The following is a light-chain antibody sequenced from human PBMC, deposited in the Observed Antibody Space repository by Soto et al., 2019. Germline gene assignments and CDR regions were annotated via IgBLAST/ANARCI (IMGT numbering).Light chain of an antibody. J-gene: IGKJ1*01. CDR1: QRISNNF. Sequence: ETVLTQSPGTLSLSPGERATLFCRASQRISNNFLAWYQQIPGQAPSLLIYGASSRATGIPDRFSGSGSGTDFTLTISRLEPEDFAVYYCQQYGSSPTFGQGTKVEIK. CDR3: QQYGSSPT. V-gene: IGKV3-20*01. CDR2: GAS.